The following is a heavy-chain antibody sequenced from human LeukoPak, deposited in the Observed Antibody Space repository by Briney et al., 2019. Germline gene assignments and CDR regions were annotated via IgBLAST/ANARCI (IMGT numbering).Heavy chain of an antibody. D-gene: IGHD6-13*01. CDR2: ISSGSNYI. J-gene: IGHJ4*02. CDR1: GFTFSSYA. V-gene: IGHV3-21*01. CDR3: ARQVTAAGTDY. Sequence: PGGSLRLSCAASGFTFSSYAMSWVRPAPGQGLEWVSYISSGSNYIYYADSVEGRFTISRDNAKNSLYLQMNSLRAEDTAVYYCARQVTAAGTDYWGQGTLVTVSS.